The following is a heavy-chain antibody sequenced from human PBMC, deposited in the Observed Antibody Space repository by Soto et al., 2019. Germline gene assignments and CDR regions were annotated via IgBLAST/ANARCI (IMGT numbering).Heavy chain of an antibody. J-gene: IGHJ4*02. CDR1: GFTFSSYS. V-gene: IGHV3-48*01. CDR3: ARTYYGSGSYRDY. CDR2: ISSSSSTI. Sequence: GGSLRLSCAASGFTFSSYSMNWVRQAPGKGLEWVSYISSSSSTIYYADSVKGRFTISRDNAKNSLYLQMNSLRAEDTAVYYCARTYYGSGSYRDYWGQGTLVTVSS. D-gene: IGHD3-10*01.